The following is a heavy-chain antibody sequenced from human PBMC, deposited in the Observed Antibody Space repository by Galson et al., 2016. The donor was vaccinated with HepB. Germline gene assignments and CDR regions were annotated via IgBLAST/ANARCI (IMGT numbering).Heavy chain of an antibody. D-gene: IGHD4-17*01. CDR3: ARDHDDHGDYYFDN. Sequence: TLSLTCTVSGDSINSDAFYWSWIRQFPGGGLEWIGYVHHSGTAYYNPSLSSRVTISVDKSNNRFSLKVTSMTPADTAIYFCARDHDDHGDYYFDNWGQGTLVTVSS. CDR2: VHHSGTA. CDR1: GDSINSDAFY. J-gene: IGHJ4*02. V-gene: IGHV4-31*03.